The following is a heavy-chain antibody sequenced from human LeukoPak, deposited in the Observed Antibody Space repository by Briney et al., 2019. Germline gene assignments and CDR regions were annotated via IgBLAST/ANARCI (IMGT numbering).Heavy chain of an antibody. D-gene: IGHD1-26*01. CDR1: DDSIISSDYY. V-gene: IGHV4-39*01. Sequence: SETLSLTCAVSDDSIISSDYYWGWIRQPPGKGLEWIGSRYYSGFIYYNPSVKSRVTISVDTFKNQFSLELTSVTAADTAVYYCARLKVGTTHPDYWGQGTLVTVSS. CDR2: RYYSGFI. CDR3: ARLKVGTTHPDY. J-gene: IGHJ4*02.